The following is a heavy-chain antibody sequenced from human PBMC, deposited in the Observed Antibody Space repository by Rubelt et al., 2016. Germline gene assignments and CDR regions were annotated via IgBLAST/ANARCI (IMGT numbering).Heavy chain of an antibody. D-gene: IGHD3-22*01. V-gene: IGHV4-34*11. Sequence: QVQLQQWGAGLLKPSETLSLTCAVHGGSISGYYWSWIRQPPGKGLEWIGSVYYSGRTYYNPSLKSRVSMSADTSKNQFSLSLGSVTAADTAVYYCARDHPIVVGCFDYWGQGTLVTVSS. J-gene: IGHJ4*02. CDR1: GGSISGYY. CDR3: ARDHPIVVGCFDY. CDR2: VYYSGRT.